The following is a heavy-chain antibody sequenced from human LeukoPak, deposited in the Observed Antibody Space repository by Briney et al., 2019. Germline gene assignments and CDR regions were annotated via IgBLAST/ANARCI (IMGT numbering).Heavy chain of an antibody. V-gene: IGHV3-7*01. CDR3: ARANLRITTAFDI. Sequence: GGSLRLSCAASGFTFSSYWMTWVRQAPGKGLEWVANIKHDGSEKYYVDSVKGRFTISRDNAKNSLYLQMNSLRAEDTAVYYCARANLRITTAFDIWGQGTMVTVSS. CDR1: GFTFSSYW. D-gene: IGHD3-10*01. CDR2: IKHDGSEK. J-gene: IGHJ3*02.